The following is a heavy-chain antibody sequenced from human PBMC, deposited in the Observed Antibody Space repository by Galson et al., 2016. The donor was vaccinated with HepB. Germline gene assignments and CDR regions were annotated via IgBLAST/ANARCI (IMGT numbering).Heavy chain of an antibody. J-gene: IGHJ5*01. Sequence: LSLTCTVSGGSISTHYWSWIRQPPGKGLEWIGYINYRGNTNYNPSLKSRVTLSIDTSKNHVSLKLTSATAADTAVYYCAREVQGSGAAIGWFDSWGQGSRVTVS. CDR1: GGSISTHY. V-gene: IGHV4-59*11. D-gene: IGHD2-2*02. CDR2: INYRGNT. CDR3: AREVQGSGAAIGWFDS.